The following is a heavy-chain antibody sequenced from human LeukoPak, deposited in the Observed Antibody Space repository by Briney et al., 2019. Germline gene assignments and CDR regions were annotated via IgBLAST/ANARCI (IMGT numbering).Heavy chain of an antibody. Sequence: GGSLRLSCAASGFTFSSYAMSWVRQAPGKGLEWVSAISGSGGSTYYADSVRGRFTISRDNSKNTLYLQMNSLRAEDTAVYYCAKVLYSGSLSYWGQGTLVTVSS. CDR3: AKVLYSGSLSY. CDR1: GFTFSSYA. CDR2: ISGSGGST. D-gene: IGHD1-26*01. J-gene: IGHJ4*02. V-gene: IGHV3-23*01.